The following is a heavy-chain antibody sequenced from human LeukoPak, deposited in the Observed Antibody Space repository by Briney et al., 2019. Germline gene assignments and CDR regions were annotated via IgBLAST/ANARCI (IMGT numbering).Heavy chain of an antibody. CDR1: GYTFTTNW. Sequence: GGSLRVSCAASGYTFTTNWIHGVRQAPGKGLVWVSLINSDGSNTGYADSVKGRFTISRDNAKNMVYLQMNSLRAEDTAVYYCIRDSSSSFDYWGQGTLVTVSS. D-gene: IGHD6-13*01. J-gene: IGHJ4*02. V-gene: IGHV3-74*01. CDR2: INSDGSNT. CDR3: IRDSSSSFDY.